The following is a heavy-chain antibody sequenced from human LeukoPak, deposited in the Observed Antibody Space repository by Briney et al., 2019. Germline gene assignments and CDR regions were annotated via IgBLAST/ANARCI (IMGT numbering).Heavy chain of an antibody. J-gene: IGHJ4*02. V-gene: IGHV4-39*07. CDR1: GGSISSSNYY. D-gene: IGHD1-7*01. CDR3: ARKQGGTMYDV. CDR2: FYSGGSA. Sequence: PSKTLSLTCIVRGGSISSSNYYWAWIRQPPGKGLEWIGTFYSGGSAYYNPSLTSRVSISKDTSDNQFSLRLYSVTAADTAVYYCARKQGGTMYDVWGQGTQVTVPS.